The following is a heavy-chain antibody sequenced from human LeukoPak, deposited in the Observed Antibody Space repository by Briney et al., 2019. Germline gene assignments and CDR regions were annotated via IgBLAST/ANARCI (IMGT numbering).Heavy chain of an antibody. J-gene: IGHJ4*02. Sequence: PGGSLRLSCAASGFTFSTYAMTWVRQAPGKGLEWVSAISGIGEGTYYADSVKGRFTISRDNSKDTLFLQMDSVRAEGTAVYYCAKALGRSWYYFDCWGEGSLVTVSS. D-gene: IGHD6-13*01. CDR2: ISGIGEGT. V-gene: IGHV3-23*01. CDR3: AKALGRSWYYFDC. CDR1: GFTFSTYA.